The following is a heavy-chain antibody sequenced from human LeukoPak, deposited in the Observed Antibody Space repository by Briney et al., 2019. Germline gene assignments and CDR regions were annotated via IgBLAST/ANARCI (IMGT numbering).Heavy chain of an antibody. V-gene: IGHV3-48*01. CDR1: GFTFSSHS. D-gene: IGHD4-17*01. CDR3: ARGRLRPSNYFDY. Sequence: GGSLRLSCAASGFTFSSHSMNWVRQAPGKGLEWVSYISSSSSTIFYADSVKGRFTISRDNSKNTLYLQMNSLRAEDTAVYYCARGRLRPSNYFDYWGQGTLVTVSS. J-gene: IGHJ4*02. CDR2: ISSSSSTI.